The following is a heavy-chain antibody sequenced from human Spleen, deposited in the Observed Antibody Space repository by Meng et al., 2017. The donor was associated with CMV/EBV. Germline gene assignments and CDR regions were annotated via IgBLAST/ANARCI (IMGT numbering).Heavy chain of an antibody. Sequence: ASVKVSCKASGYTLTSYDINWVRQATGQGLEWMGWMKPNSGNTGYAQKFQGRVTMTRNTSINTAYMELSSLTSEDTAVYYCAKDSVRGYYYYYGMDVWGQGTTVTVSS. CDR1: GYTLTSYD. CDR2: MKPNSGNT. CDR3: AKDSVRGYYYYYGMDV. J-gene: IGHJ6*02. D-gene: IGHD3-10*01. V-gene: IGHV1-8*01.